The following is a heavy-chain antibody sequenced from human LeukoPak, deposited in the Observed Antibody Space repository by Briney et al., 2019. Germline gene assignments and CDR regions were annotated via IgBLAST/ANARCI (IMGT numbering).Heavy chain of an antibody. Sequence: SETLSLTCTVSGGSISSGGYYWSWIRQPPGKGLEWIGYIYYSGTTNYNPSLKSRVTISVDTSRNQFSLKLSSVTAADTAVYYCARHPLRGNDGNAFDMWGQGTMVTVSS. CDR3: ARHPLRGNDGNAFDM. D-gene: IGHD1-1*01. J-gene: IGHJ3*02. CDR1: GGSISSGGYY. CDR2: IYYSGTT. V-gene: IGHV4-61*08.